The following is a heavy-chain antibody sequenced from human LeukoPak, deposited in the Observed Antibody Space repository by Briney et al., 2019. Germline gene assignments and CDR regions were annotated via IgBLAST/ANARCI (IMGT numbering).Heavy chain of an antibody. CDR3: ARAPYYDSSGYLIDY. CDR1: GYTFTSYY. CDR2: INPSGGST. Sequence: ASVKVSCTASGYTFTSYYMHWVRQAPGQGLEWMGIINPSGGSTSYAQKFQGRVTMTRDTSTSTVYMELSSLRSEDTAVYYCARAPYYDSSGYLIDYWGQGTLVTVSS. D-gene: IGHD3-22*01. J-gene: IGHJ4*02. V-gene: IGHV1-46*01.